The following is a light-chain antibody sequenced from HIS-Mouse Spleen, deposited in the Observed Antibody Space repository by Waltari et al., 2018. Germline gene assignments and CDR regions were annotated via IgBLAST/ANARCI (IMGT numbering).Light chain of an antibody. V-gene: IGLV3-21*02. CDR2: DDS. CDR3: QVWDSSSDHWV. J-gene: IGLJ3*02. Sequence: SYVLTQPPSVSVAPGQTARITCGGNNIGSKSVHWYQQKPGQAPVLVVYDDSDRPSGIPGRFSGSNSGTTATLTISRVEAGDEADYYFQVWDSSSDHWVFGGGTKLTVL. CDR1: NIGSKS.